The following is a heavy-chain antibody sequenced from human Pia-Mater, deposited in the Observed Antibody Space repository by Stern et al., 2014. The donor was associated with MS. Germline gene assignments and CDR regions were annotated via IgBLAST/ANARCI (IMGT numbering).Heavy chain of an antibody. V-gene: IGHV3-21*01. CDR2: ISTGGSYI. CDR1: GFTFSSYS. Sequence: EVQLVESGGGLVKPGGSLRLSCAASGFTFSSYSMNWVRHAPGRGLEWVSSISTGGSYIYYADSVKGRFTISRDNAKNSLYLQMNSLRAEDTAVYYCARDTITMVRGGYYFDYWGQGTLVTVSS. J-gene: IGHJ4*02. CDR3: ARDTITMVRGGYYFDY. D-gene: IGHD3-10*01.